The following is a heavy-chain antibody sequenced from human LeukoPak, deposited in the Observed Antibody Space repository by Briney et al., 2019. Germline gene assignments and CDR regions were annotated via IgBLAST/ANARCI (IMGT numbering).Heavy chain of an antibody. J-gene: IGHJ5*02. CDR2: MNPNTGNT. CDR1: GYTFTTYD. Sequence: ASVKVSCKASGYTFTTYDINWVRQATGQGLEWMGWMNPNTGNTGYAQKFQGRVTITRDTSISTAYMELSSLRSEDTAVYYCARDFGGTSGWFDPWGQGTLVTVSS. CDR3: ARDFGGTSGWFDP. D-gene: IGHD4-23*01. V-gene: IGHV1-8*03.